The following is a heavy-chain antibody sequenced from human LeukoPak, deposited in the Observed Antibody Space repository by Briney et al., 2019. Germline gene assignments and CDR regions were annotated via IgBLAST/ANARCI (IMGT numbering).Heavy chain of an antibody. CDR2: IYSGGST. CDR3: AKDQNYYDSSGFYFAFDI. J-gene: IGHJ3*02. CDR1: GFTVSSNY. D-gene: IGHD3-22*01. Sequence: GGSLRLSCAASGFTVSSNYMSWVRQAPGKGLEWVSVIYSGGSTYYADSVEGRFTISRDNSKNTLYLQMNSLRAEDTALYYCAKDQNYYDSSGFYFAFDIWGQGTMVTVSS. V-gene: IGHV3-53*01.